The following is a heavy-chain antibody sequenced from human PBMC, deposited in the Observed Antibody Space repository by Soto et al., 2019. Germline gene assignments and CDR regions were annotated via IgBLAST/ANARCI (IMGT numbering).Heavy chain of an antibody. Sequence: SVKVSCKASGGTFSSYAISWVRQAPGQGLEWMGGIIPIFGTANYAQKFQGRVTITADESTSTAYMELSSLRSEDTAVYYCASISYGDHPLYFDYWGQGTPVTVSS. J-gene: IGHJ4*02. D-gene: IGHD4-17*01. CDR1: GGTFSSYA. V-gene: IGHV1-69*13. CDR3: ASISYGDHPLYFDY. CDR2: IIPIFGTA.